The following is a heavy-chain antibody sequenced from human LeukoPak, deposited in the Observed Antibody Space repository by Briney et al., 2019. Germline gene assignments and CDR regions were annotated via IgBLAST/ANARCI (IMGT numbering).Heavy chain of an antibody. CDR3: ARGGAYYDSSGYPLLDY. J-gene: IGHJ4*02. CDR2: IWYDGSKT. D-gene: IGHD3-22*01. V-gene: IGHV3-33*01. Sequence: SGGSLRLSCAASGFNFSNYGMYWVRQAPGKGLEWVALIWYDGSKTHFGDSVKGRFGVARDNSKNTLYLQMNSLRAEDTAVYYCARGGAYYDSSGYPLLDYWGQGALVTVSS. CDR1: GFNFSNYG.